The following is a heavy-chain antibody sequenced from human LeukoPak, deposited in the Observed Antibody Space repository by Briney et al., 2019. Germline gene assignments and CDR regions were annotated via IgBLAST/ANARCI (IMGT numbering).Heavy chain of an antibody. CDR1: GYSISSGYY. CDR3: ARLVPATGGADYYYYYMDV. D-gene: IGHD2-2*01. V-gene: IGHV4-38-2*02. CDR2: IYHSGST. J-gene: IGHJ6*03. Sequence: PSETLSLTCTVSGYSISSGYYWGWIRQPPGKGLEWIGSIYHSGSTNYNPSLKSRVTISVDTSKNQFSLKLSSVTAADTAAYYCARLVPATGGADYYYYYMDVWGKGTTVTVSS.